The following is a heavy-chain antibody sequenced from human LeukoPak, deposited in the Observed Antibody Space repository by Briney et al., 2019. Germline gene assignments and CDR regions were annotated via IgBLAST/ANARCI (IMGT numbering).Heavy chain of an antibody. Sequence: SETLSLTCAVYGGSFSGYYWSWIRQPPGKGLEWIGEINHSGSTNYNPSLKSRVTISVDTSKNQFSLKLSSVTAADTAVYYCARSVFRGVHDYWGQGTLVTVSS. CDR1: GGSFSGYY. CDR2: INHSGST. CDR3: ARSVFRGVHDY. D-gene: IGHD3-10*01. J-gene: IGHJ4*02. V-gene: IGHV4-34*01.